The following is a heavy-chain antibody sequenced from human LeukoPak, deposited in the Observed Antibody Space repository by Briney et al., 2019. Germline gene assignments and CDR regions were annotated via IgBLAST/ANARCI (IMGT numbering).Heavy chain of an antibody. CDR3: AREIRSSSWGYFDY. CDR1: GFTVSSSY. D-gene: IGHD6-13*01. CDR2: IYSGGST. J-gene: IGHJ4*02. Sequence: GGSLRLSCAASGFTVSSSYMSWVRQAPGKGLEWVSVIYSGGSTYYADSVKGRFTISRDNSKSTLYLQMNSLRAEDTAVYYCAREIRSSSWGYFDYWGQGTLVTVSS. V-gene: IGHV3-53*01.